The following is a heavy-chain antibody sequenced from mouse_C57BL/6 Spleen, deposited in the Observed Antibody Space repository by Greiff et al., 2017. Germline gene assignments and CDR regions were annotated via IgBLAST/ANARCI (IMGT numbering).Heavy chain of an antibody. J-gene: IGHJ4*01. CDR3: ARGGNYAMDY. CDR1: GYAFSSSW. D-gene: IGHD1-1*01. V-gene: IGHV1-82*01. Sequence: QVQLQQSGPELVKPGASVKISCKASGYAFSSSWMNWVKQRPGKGLEWIGRIYPGDGDTNYNGKFKGKATLTADKSSSTAYMQLSSLTSGDSAVYFCARGGNYAMDYWGQGTSVTVSS. CDR2: IYPGDGDT.